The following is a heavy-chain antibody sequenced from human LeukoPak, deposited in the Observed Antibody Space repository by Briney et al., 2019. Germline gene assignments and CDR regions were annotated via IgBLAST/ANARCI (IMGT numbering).Heavy chain of an antibody. CDR1: GGTFSSYA. D-gene: IGHD6-19*01. V-gene: IGHV1-69*05. Sequence: ASVKVSCKASGGTFSSYAISWVRQAPGQGLEWMGGIIPIFGTANYAQKFQGRVTITTDESTSTAYMELSSLRSEDTAVYYCARERDGWYDGVYWGQGTLVTVSS. CDR3: ARERDGWYDGVY. J-gene: IGHJ4*02. CDR2: IIPIFGTA.